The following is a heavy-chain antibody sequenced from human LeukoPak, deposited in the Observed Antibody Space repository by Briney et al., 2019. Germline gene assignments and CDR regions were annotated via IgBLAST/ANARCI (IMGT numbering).Heavy chain of an antibody. J-gene: IGHJ4*02. Sequence: GGSLRLSCAASGFTFDDYGMSWGRQAPGEGLEWVSGINWNGGSTAYADSVKGRFTISRDNAKNSLYLQINSLRAEDTALYYCARGGGYCSSTSWYPGVWGQGTLVTVSS. V-gene: IGHV3-20*04. CDR1: GFTFDDYG. D-gene: IGHD2-2*01. CDR2: INWNGGST. CDR3: ARGGGYCSSTSWYPGV.